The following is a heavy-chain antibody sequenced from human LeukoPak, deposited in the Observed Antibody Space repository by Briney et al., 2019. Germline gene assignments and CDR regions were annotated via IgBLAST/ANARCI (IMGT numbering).Heavy chain of an antibody. D-gene: IGHD6-13*01. V-gene: IGHV3-33*01. J-gene: IGHJ4*02. Sequence: GRSLRLSCAASGFTFSSYGMHWVRQAPGKGLEWVAVIWYDGSNKYYADSVKGRFTISRDNSKNTLYLQMNSLRAEDTAVYYCARDALPSWHSSSWYYFDYWGQGTLVTVSS. CDR1: GFTFSSYG. CDR3: ARDALPSWHSSSWYYFDY. CDR2: IWYDGSNK.